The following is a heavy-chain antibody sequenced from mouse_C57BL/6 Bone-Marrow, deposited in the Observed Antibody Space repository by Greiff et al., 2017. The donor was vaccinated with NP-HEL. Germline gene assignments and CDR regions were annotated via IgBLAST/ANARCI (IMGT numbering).Heavy chain of an antibody. Sequence: QVQLQQPGAELVKPGASVKMSCKASGYTFTSYWMTWVQQRPGQGLEWIGDIYPGSGSTNYNEKFKSKATLTVDTSSSTAYRQLSSLTSEDSAVYYGANGYGSRDDWGQGTTLTVSS. CDR1: GYTFTSYW. CDR2: IYPGSGST. CDR3: ANGYGSRDD. V-gene: IGHV1-55*01. J-gene: IGHJ2*01. D-gene: IGHD1-1*01.